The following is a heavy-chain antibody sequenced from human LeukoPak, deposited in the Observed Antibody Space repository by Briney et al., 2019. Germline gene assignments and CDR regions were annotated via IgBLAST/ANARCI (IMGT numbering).Heavy chain of an antibody. Sequence: PSETLSLTCAVYGGSFSGYYWSWIRQPPGKGLEWIGEINHSGSTNYNLSLKSRVTISVDTSKNQFSLKLSSVTAADTAVYYCARALGIRTPTLGYWGQGTLVTVSS. CDR2: INHSGST. J-gene: IGHJ4*02. CDR3: ARALGIRTPTLGY. V-gene: IGHV4-34*01. D-gene: IGHD2/OR15-2a*01. CDR1: GGSFSGYY.